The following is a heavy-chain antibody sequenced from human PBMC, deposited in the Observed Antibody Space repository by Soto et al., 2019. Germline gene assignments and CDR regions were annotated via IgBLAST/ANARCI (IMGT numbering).Heavy chain of an antibody. CDR3: GRHGESYTSRFDN. V-gene: IGHV3-7*03. Sequence: VRHPPGKGLEWVANIRQDGSERHYVDSVKGRFTISRDNARNSLSLQMNSLRAEDTVVYYCGRHGESYTSRFDNWGQVTLFTVS. J-gene: IGHJ4*02. D-gene: IGHD2-2*02. CDR2: IRQDGSER.